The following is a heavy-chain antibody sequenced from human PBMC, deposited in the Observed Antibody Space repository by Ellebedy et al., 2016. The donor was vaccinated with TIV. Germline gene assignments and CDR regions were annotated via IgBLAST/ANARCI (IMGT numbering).Heavy chain of an antibody. J-gene: IGHJ3*02. CDR3: ARDYRYSGYQHGFDI. Sequence: ASVKVSCXASGYTFTSYYMHWVRQAPGQGLEWMGIINPSGGSTSYAQKFQGRVTMTRDTSTSTVYMELSSLRSEDTAVYYCARDYRYSGYQHGFDIWGQGTMVTVSS. CDR1: GYTFTSYY. CDR2: INPSGGST. V-gene: IGHV1-46*01. D-gene: IGHD5-12*01.